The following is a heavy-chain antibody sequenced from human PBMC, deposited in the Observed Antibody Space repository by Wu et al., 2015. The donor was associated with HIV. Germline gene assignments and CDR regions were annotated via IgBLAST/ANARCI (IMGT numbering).Heavy chain of an antibody. D-gene: IGHD3-10*01. CDR3: ARDWPVARFGESRAFDV. J-gene: IGHJ3*01. CDR1: GYTFTGYY. Sequence: QVQLVQSGAEVKKPGASVKVSCKASGYTFTGYYMHWVRQAPGQGLEWMGWINPNSGGTNYAQKFQGRVTMTRDTSISTAYMELSRLRSDDTAVYYCARDWPVARFGESRAFDVWGQRDNGHRLF. V-gene: IGHV1-2*02. CDR2: INPNSGGT.